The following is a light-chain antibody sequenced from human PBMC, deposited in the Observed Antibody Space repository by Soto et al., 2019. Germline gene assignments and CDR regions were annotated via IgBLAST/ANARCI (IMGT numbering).Light chain of an antibody. Sequence: DIQMTQSPSTLSASVGDRVTITCRASQSISSWLAWYQQKPGKAPKLLIYKASSLESGVPSRFSGSGSGTECTLSISSVQPDDFATYYCQQYNSYSPTFGQGTKVEIK. J-gene: IGKJ1*01. CDR1: QSISSW. V-gene: IGKV1-5*03. CDR2: KAS. CDR3: QQYNSYSPT.